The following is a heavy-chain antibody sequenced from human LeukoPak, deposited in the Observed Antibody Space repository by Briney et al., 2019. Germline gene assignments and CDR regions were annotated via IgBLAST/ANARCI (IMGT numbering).Heavy chain of an antibody. J-gene: IGHJ4*02. CDR2: IYYSGST. CDR1: GGSISSYY. Sequence: PSETLSLTCTVSGGSISSYYWSWIRQPPGKGLEWIGYIYYSGSTNYNPSLKSRVTISVDTSKNQFSLKLSSVTAADTALYYCARVVGANFDYWGQGTLVTVSS. CDR3: ARVVGANFDY. V-gene: IGHV4-59*01.